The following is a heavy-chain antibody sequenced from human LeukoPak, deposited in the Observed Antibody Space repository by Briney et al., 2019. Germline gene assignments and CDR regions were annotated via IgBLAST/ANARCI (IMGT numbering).Heavy chain of an antibody. CDR1: GGSISSYY. D-gene: IGHD1-26*01. CDR2: IYYSGST. CDR3: TRGRYGGSYSAFDI. J-gene: IGHJ3*02. Sequence: PSETLSLTCTVSGGSISSYYWSWIRQPPGKGLEWIGYIYYSGSTNYNPSLMSRVTLSVDTSKNQFSLKLSSVTAADTAVYYCTRGRYGGSYSAFDIWGQGTVVTVSS. V-gene: IGHV4-59*12.